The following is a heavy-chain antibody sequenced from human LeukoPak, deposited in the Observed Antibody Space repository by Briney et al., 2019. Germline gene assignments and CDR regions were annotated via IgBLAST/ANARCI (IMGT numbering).Heavy chain of an antibody. Sequence: GGSLRLSCAASGFTFSDYYMSWIRQAPGKGLEWVSYISSSGSTIYYADSVRGRFTISRDNAKNSLYLQMNSLRAEDTAVYYCARDARQQLVERFDYWGQGTLVTVSS. CDR3: ARDARQQLVERFDY. V-gene: IGHV3-11*01. CDR2: ISSSGSTI. D-gene: IGHD6-13*01. J-gene: IGHJ4*02. CDR1: GFTFSDYY.